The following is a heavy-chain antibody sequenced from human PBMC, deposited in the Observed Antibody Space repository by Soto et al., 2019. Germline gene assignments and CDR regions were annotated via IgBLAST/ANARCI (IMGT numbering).Heavy chain of an antibody. CDR1: GYTLTELS. Sequence: GASVKVSCKVSGYTLTELSMHWVRQAPGKGIEWKGGFDPEDGETIYAQKFQGRVTMTEETSTDTAYMELSSLRSEDTAVYYCATGYYCVRLIGNSWLDSWGQGTPVTVSS. D-gene: IGHD2-21*01. V-gene: IGHV1-24*01. CDR3: ATGYYCVRLIGNSWLDS. CDR2: FDPEDGET. J-gene: IGHJ5*01.